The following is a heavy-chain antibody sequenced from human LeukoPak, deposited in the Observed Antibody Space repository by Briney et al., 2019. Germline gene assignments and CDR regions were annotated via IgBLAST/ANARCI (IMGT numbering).Heavy chain of an antibody. J-gene: IGHJ3*02. CDR1: GGSISSGSYY. V-gene: IGHV4-61*02. D-gene: IGHD3-22*01. Sequence: SQTLSLTCTVSGGSISSGSYYWSWIRQPAGEGLEWIVRIYTIGRTNYNPSLKSRFTISVDTSKNQFSLKLSSVTAADTAVYYCARSYYGSSGDFDIWGQGTMVTVSS. CDR2: IYTIGRT. CDR3: ARSYYGSSGDFDI.